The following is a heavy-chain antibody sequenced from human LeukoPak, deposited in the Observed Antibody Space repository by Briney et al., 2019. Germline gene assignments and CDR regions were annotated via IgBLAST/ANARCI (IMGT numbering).Heavy chain of an antibody. D-gene: IGHD3-10*01. CDR2: ISWGGGST. V-gene: IGHV3-43D*04. J-gene: IGHJ4*02. CDR1: GFTFDDYA. Sequence: GGPLRLSCAASGFTFDDYAMHWVRQAPGKGLEWVSLISWGGGSTYYAGSVKGRFTISRDNSKNSLYLHMNSLRAEDTALYYCAKDRSGNSYGHFDYWGQGTLVTVSS. CDR3: AKDRSGNSYGHFDY.